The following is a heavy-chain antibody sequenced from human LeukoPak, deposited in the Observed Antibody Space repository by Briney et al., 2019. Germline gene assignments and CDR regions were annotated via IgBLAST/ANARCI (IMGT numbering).Heavy chain of an antibody. Sequence: SETLSLTCTVSGGSISSYYWSWIRQPPGKGLEWIGYIYYSVSTNYNPSLKSRVTISVDTSKNQFSLKLSSVTAADTAVYYCARGKIITFGGVIVIEGFDYWGQGTLVTVSS. CDR2: IYYSVST. D-gene: IGHD3-16*02. V-gene: IGHV4-59*01. CDR1: GGSISSYY. CDR3: ARGKIITFGGVIVIEGFDY. J-gene: IGHJ4*02.